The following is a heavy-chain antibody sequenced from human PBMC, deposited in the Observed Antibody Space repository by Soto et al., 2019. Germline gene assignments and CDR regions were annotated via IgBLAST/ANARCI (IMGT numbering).Heavy chain of an antibody. CDR3: ARHNYYGMDV. V-gene: IGHV5-51*01. CDR2: IYSGDSDT. J-gene: IGHJ6*02. CDR1: GYSFTTYW. Sequence: PGESLKISCKGSGYSFTTYWIGWVRQMPGKGLEWMGIIYSGDSDTRYSPSFQGQVTISADKSISSAYLRWSSLTASDSAMYYCARHNYYGMDVWGQGTTVTVSS.